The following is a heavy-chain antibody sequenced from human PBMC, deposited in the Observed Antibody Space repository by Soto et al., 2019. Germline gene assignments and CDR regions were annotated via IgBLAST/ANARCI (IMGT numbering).Heavy chain of an antibody. J-gene: IGHJ4*02. V-gene: IGHV3-21*01. Sequence: GGSLRLSCAASGFTFSSYSMNWVRQAPGKGLEWVSSISSSSSYIYYADSVKGRFTISRDNAKNSLYLQMNSLRAEDTAVYYCARSWEIVMTTDYCGQGTLVTVSS. CDR2: ISSSSSYI. CDR3: ARSWEIVMTTDY. CDR1: GFTFSSYS. D-gene: IGHD4-17*01.